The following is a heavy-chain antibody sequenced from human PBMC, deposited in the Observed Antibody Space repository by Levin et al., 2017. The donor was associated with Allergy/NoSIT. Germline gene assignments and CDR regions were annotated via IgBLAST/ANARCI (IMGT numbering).Heavy chain of an antibody. Sequence: GGSLRLSCAASGFTFSSYAMHWVRQAPGKGLEWVAVISYDGSNKYYADSVKGRFTISRDNSKNTLYLQMNSLRAEDTAVYYCARLHEPYYDILTGYPVETQAWGQGTLVTVSS. J-gene: IGHJ5*02. CDR2: ISYDGSNK. CDR1: GFTFSSYA. D-gene: IGHD3-9*01. V-gene: IGHV3-30-3*01. CDR3: ARLHEPYYDILTGYPVETQA.